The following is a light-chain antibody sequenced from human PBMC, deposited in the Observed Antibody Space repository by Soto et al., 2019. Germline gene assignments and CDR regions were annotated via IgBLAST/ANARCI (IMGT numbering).Light chain of an antibody. Sequence: EIVLIQSPATLSLSPGERATLSCRASQSVSSNLAWYQQNPGQAPRLLIFDASNRATGIPARFSGSGSGTDFTLTISSLEPEDFASYYCLQDYGDSWTFGQGTKVDNK. CDR2: DAS. CDR3: LQDYGDSWT. CDR1: QSVSSN. V-gene: IGKV3-11*01. J-gene: IGKJ1*01.